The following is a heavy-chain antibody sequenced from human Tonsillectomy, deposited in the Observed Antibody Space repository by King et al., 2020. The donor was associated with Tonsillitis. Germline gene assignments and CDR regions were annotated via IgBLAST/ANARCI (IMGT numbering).Heavy chain of an antibody. J-gene: IGHJ6*03. CDR1: GFTFSSYG. Sequence: DVQLVESGGGFVQPGGSLRLSCAASGFTFSSYGMSWVRQASGKGREGVSAISGSGGNQYYAGSGKGRFTVSRDNSKNTLYLQINSLRAEDTAVYYCAKGEYDDYYYMDVWGKGTTVTVSS. D-gene: IGHD1-26*01. CDR2: ISGSGGNQ. CDR3: AKGEYDDYYYMDV. V-gene: IGHV3-23*04.